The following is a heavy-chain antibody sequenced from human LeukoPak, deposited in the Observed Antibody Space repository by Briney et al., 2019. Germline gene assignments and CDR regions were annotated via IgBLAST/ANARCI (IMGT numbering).Heavy chain of an antibody. J-gene: IGHJ4*02. CDR3: AREDYGGRSFDY. D-gene: IGHD4-23*01. Sequence: PSETLSLTCAVSGGSISSINWWSWVRQPPGKGLEWIGEIYHSGSTNYNPSLKSRVTISVDTSKNQFSLKLSSVTAADTAVYYCAREDYGGRSFDYWGQGTLVTVSS. CDR1: GGSISSINW. CDR2: IYHSGST. V-gene: IGHV4-4*02.